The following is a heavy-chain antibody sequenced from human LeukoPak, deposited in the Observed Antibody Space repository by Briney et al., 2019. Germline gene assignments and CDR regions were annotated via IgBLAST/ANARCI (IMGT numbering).Heavy chain of an antibody. CDR1: GFTFSRYW. Sequence: GGSLRLACAASGFTFSRYWMSWVRQAPGKGLEWVANIKQNGSEKYYVDSVKGRFTISRDNAKNSLYLQMNSLRAEDTAVYYCSRGQRYSLYWGQGTLVPVSS. CDR3: SRGQRYSLY. V-gene: IGHV3-7*01. D-gene: IGHD2-15*01. CDR2: IKQNGSEK. J-gene: IGHJ4*02.